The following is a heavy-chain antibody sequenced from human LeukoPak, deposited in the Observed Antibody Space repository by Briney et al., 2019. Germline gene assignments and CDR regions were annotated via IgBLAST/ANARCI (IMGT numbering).Heavy chain of an antibody. CDR1: DDSITMYY. V-gene: IGHV4-59*01. J-gene: IGHJ6*03. CDR2: VDHTGST. CDR3: ARRRVSSSTWYSTYYYYFYMDV. D-gene: IGHD1-1*01. Sequence: SETLSLTCSVSDDSITMYYWTWIRQPPGKGLEWIGYVDHTGSTNFNPSLNGRVSISRDTTKNLFSLRLRSVTAADTAVYFCARRRVSSSTWYSTYYYYFYMDVWGKGTTVTVSS.